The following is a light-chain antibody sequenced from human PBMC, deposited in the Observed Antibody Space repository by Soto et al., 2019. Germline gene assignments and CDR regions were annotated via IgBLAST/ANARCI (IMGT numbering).Light chain of an antibody. J-gene: IGKJ2*01. CDR2: DVS. CDR3: QQYDNAAKFT. V-gene: IGKV1-33*01. CDR1: QDIGNY. Sequence: DIQMTQSPPSLSVSVGDRVTITCQASQDIGNYLNWYQQKPGKAPKFLIYDVSNLETGVSSRFSGSGSGTDFTLTISNLQPEDIATYYCQQYDNAAKFTFGQGTKLEMK.